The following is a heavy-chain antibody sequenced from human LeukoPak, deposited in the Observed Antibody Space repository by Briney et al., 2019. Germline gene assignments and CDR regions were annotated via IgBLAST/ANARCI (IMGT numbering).Heavy chain of an antibody. CDR3: ARGQGWID. CDR1: GFTGSTFSSHW. J-gene: IGHJ4*02. V-gene: IGHV3-7*03. Sequence: PGGSLRLSCEASGFTGSTFSSHWMSWVRQAPGKGLEWVAITKPDGSERYYVDSVKGRFTISRDNVKTVLYLQMNSLRGEDTAVYYCARGQGWIDRGQGTLVTVSS. CDR2: TKPDGSER. D-gene: IGHD2-2*03.